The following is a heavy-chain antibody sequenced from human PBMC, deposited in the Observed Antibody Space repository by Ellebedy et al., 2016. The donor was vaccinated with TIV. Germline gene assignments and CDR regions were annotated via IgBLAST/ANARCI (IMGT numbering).Heavy chain of an antibody. CDR3: SRVDLGLAFHS. CDR2: IYSSGIT. Sequence: GESLKISCAVSGFSVSGNYMSWVRQPPGKGLEWVSIIYSSGITYYPDSVKGRFTISSDTSKNTVSLQINSLRAEDTAVYYCSRVDLGLAFHSWGRGTLVTVSS. V-gene: IGHV3-53*01. CDR1: GFSVSGNY. D-gene: IGHD3-16*01. J-gene: IGHJ4*02.